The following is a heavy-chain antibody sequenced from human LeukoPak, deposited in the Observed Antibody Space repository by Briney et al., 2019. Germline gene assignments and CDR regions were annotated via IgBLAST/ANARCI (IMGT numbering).Heavy chain of an antibody. Sequence: AGGSLRLSCAASGFTFDDYGMSWVRQARGKWLEWVSGINWNGGSTGYADSVKGRFTISRDNAKNSLYLQMNSLRAEDTALYYCARGLRFLEWSFIDYWGQGTLVTVSS. CDR1: GFTFDDYG. CDR3: ARGLRFLEWSFIDY. CDR2: INWNGGST. D-gene: IGHD3-3*01. J-gene: IGHJ4*02. V-gene: IGHV3-20*04.